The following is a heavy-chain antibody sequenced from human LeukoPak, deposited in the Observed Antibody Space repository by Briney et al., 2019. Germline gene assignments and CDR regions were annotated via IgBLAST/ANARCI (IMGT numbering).Heavy chain of an antibody. CDR2: ISSSSSYI. V-gene: IGHV3-21*01. CDR1: GFTFSSYA. D-gene: IGHD4-17*01. J-gene: IGHJ3*02. Sequence: AGGSLRLSCAASGFTFSSYAMSWVRQAPGKGLEWVSSISSSSSYIYYADSVKGRFTISRDNAKNSLYLQMNSLRAEDTAVYYCAKAAEEVTTVQAFDIWGQGTMVTVSS. CDR3: AKAAEEVTTVQAFDI.